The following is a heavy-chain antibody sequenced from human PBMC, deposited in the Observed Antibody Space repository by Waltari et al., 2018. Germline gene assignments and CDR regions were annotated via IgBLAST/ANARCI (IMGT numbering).Heavy chain of an antibody. J-gene: IGHJ4*02. Sequence: EVQLVESGGGLVRPGGSLRLSCEASGSPSSSYSRNWVRPAPGRGLEWVSSISSSSSYIYHADSVKGRFTISRDNAKNSLYLQMNSLRAEDTAVYYCARDPRGNYDFWSGYYYFDYWGQGTLVTVSS. CDR1: GSPSSSYS. CDR3: ARDPRGNYDFWSGYYYFDY. V-gene: IGHV3-21*01. D-gene: IGHD3-3*01. CDR2: ISSSSSYI.